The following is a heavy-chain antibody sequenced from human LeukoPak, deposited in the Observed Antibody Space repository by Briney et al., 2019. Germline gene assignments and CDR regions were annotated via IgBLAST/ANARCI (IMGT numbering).Heavy chain of an antibody. Sequence: GGSLRLSCAASGFTFSNYGMHWVRQAPGKGLEWVSLIQYDGSDGRYVDSVRGRFTISRENSKNTLALQMNNLRVEDTAVYYCAVTPGSYLYMEVWGKGTTVTVSS. D-gene: IGHD2-15*01. J-gene: IGHJ6*03. CDR3: AVTPGSYLYMEV. V-gene: IGHV3-30*02. CDR1: GFTFSNYG. CDR2: IQYDGSDG.